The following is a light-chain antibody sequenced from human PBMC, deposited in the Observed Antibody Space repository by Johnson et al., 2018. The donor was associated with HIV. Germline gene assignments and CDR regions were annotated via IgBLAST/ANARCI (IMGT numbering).Light chain of an antibody. CDR2: ENN. CDR3: GTWDSSLSAGV. Sequence: QSVLTQSPSVSAAPGQKVTISCSGSSSNIGNNYVSWYQQLPGTAPKLLIYENNKRPSGIPDRFSGSKSGTSATLGITGLQTGDEADYYCGTWDSSLSAGVFGTGTKFTFL. J-gene: IGLJ1*01. V-gene: IGLV1-51*02. CDR1: SSNIGNNY.